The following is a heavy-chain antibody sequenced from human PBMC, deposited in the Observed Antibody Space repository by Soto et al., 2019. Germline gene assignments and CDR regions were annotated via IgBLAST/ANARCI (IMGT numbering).Heavy chain of an antibody. CDR1: GFTFSSYG. CDR3: AKDPFWSGYYGHLDY. CDR2: ISYDGSNK. D-gene: IGHD3-3*01. V-gene: IGHV3-30*18. J-gene: IGHJ4*02. Sequence: QVQLVESGGGVVQPGRSLRLSCAASGFTFSSYGMHWVRQAPGKGLEWVAVISYDGSNKYYADSVKGRFTISRDNSQSTLYLQMNSLRAEDTAVYYCAKDPFWSGYYGHLDYWGQGTLVTVSS.